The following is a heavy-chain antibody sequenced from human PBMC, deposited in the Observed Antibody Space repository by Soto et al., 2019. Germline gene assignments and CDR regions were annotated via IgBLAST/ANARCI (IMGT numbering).Heavy chain of an antibody. CDR1: GYTFTSYG. CDR3: AREMTTVTYFDY. Sequence: ASVKVSCKVSGYTFTSYGISWVRHAPGQGLEWMGWISAYNGNTNYAQKLQGRVTMTTDTSTSTAYMELRSLRSDDTAVYHCAREMTTVTYFDYWGQGTLVTSPQ. J-gene: IGHJ4*02. CDR2: ISAYNGNT. D-gene: IGHD4-4*01. V-gene: IGHV1-18*01.